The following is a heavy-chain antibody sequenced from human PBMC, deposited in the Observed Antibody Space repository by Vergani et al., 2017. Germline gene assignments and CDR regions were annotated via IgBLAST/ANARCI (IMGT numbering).Heavy chain of an antibody. CDR3: ARHTTYYYNSSGYYYGWFDP. V-gene: IGHV5-10-1*03. Sequence: EVQLVQSGAEVKKPGASLRISCKGSGYSFTSHWISWVRQMPGKGLEWMGRIDPSDSYTNYSPSFQGHVTISTDKSISTAYLQWSSLKASDTAMYYCARHTTYYYNSSGYYYGWFDPWGQGTLVTVSS. CDR2: IDPSDSYT. J-gene: IGHJ5*02. D-gene: IGHD3-22*01. CDR1: GYSFTSHW.